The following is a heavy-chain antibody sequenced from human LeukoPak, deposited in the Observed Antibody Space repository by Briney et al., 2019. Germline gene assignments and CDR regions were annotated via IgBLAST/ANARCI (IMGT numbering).Heavy chain of an antibody. Sequence: GGALRLSCAASGFTFSSYAMSWVRQAPGKGLEWVSAISGSGGSTYYADSVQGRFTISRDNSKNTLYLQMNSLRAEDTAVYYCAKRGYDSSGYQSDYWGQGTLVTVSS. CDR3: AKRGYDSSGYQSDY. CDR2: ISGSGGST. D-gene: IGHD3-22*01. CDR1: GFTFSSYA. V-gene: IGHV3-23*01. J-gene: IGHJ4*02.